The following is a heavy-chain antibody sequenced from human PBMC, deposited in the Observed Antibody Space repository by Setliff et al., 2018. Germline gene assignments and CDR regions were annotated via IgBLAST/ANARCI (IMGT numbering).Heavy chain of an antibody. J-gene: IGHJ2*01. V-gene: IGHV4-59*08. CDR1: GASVNTYY. CDR3: ARGINWYFDL. D-gene: IGHD3-16*01. Sequence: ETLSLTCSVSGASVNTYYWSWIRQSPGKGLEWIGYIYRAGATDYNPALKSRVTISADTSKNQVSLKLTSVTAADTALYYCARGINWYFDLWGRGTLVTVSS. CDR2: IYRAGAT.